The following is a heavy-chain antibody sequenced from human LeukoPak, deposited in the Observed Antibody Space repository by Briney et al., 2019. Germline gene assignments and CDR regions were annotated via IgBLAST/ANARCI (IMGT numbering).Heavy chain of an antibody. CDR3: ARGKGSSGWYEGYYYYGMDV. D-gene: IGHD6-13*01. CDR1: GFTFSSYA. Sequence: GGSLRLSCAASGFTFSSYAMHWVRQAPGKGLEYVSAISSNGGSTYYANSVKGRFTISRDNSKNTLYLQMGSLRAEDMAVYYCARGKGSSGWYEGYYYYGMDVWGQGTTVTVSS. V-gene: IGHV3-64*01. J-gene: IGHJ6*02. CDR2: ISSNGGST.